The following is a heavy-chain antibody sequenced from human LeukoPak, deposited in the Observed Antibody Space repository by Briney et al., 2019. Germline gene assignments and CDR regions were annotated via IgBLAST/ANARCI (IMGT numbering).Heavy chain of an antibody. CDR2: IIPIFGTA. CDR3: AKVSTPLWGYSIVFDY. CDR1: GGTFSSYA. D-gene: IGHD3-16*01. Sequence: SVKVSCKASGGTFSSYAISWVRQAPGQGLEWMGGIIPIFGTANYAQKFQGRVTITADESTSTAYMELSSLRSEDTAVYYCAKVSTPLWGYSIVFDYWGQGTLVTVSS. J-gene: IGHJ4*02. V-gene: IGHV1-69*13.